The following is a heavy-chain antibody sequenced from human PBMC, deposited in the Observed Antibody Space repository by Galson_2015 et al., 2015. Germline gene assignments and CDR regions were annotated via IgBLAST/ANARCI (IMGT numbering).Heavy chain of an antibody. D-gene: IGHD3-10*01. Sequence: SLRLSCAASGFTFSTYGMHWARQAPGKGLEWVAVIWYDGSNKYYADSVKGRFTISRDNSKNTLYLQMNSLRAEDTAVYYCAREWVGYYGSGSHPMDVWGKGTTVTVSS. CDR2: IWYDGSNK. J-gene: IGHJ6*04. V-gene: IGHV3-33*01. CDR3: AREWVGYYGSGSHPMDV. CDR1: GFTFSTYG.